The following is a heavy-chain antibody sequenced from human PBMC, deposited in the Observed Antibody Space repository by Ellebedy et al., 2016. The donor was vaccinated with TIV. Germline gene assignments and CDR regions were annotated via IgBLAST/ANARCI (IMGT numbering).Heavy chain of an antibody. D-gene: IGHD3-3*01. J-gene: IGHJ6*02. CDR2: INTGNDNT. CDR3: ATREWQDPMDV. CDR1: GHSLTSYG. V-gene: IGHV1-3*04. Sequence: ASVKVSCXASGHSLTSYGIHWVRQAPGQSLEWMGWINTGNDNTKYSQKLQGRVTITRDYMELSGLMSEDTAVYYCATREWQDPMDVWGQGTTVTVSS.